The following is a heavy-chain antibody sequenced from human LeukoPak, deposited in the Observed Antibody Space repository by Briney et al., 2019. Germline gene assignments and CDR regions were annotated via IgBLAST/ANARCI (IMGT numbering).Heavy chain of an antibody. V-gene: IGHV3-30*02. D-gene: IGHD2-8*01. CDR3: AKPGRYCTNGVCQANWFDP. Sequence: GGSLRLSCAASGFTFSSYGMHRVRQAPGKGLEWVAFIRYDESNKYYADSVKGRFTISRDNSKNTLYLQMNSLRAEDTAVYYCAKPGRYCTNGVCQANWFDPWGQGTLVTVSS. CDR1: GFTFSSYG. J-gene: IGHJ5*02. CDR2: IRYDESNK.